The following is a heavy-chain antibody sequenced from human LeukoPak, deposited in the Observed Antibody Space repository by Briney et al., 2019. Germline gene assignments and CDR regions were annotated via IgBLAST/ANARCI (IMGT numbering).Heavy chain of an antibody. CDR3: AIRIQLWLPFDY. J-gene: IGHJ4*02. CDR2: INPNSGGT. V-gene: IGHV1-2*02. D-gene: IGHD5-18*01. CDR1: GGTFSSYA. Sequence: ASVKVSCKASGGTFSSYAISWVRQAPGQGLEWMGWINPNSGGTNYAQKFQGRVTMTRDTSISTAYMELSRLRSDDTAVYYCAIRIQLWLPFDYWGQGTLVTVSS.